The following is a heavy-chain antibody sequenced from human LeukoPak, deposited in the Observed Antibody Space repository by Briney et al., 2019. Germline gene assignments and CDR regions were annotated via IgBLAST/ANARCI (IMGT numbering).Heavy chain of an antibody. J-gene: IGHJ4*02. V-gene: IGHV4-34*01. Sequence: PSETLSLTCAVYGGSFSGYYWSWIRQPPGKGLEWIGEINHSGSTNYNPSLKSRVTISVDTSKSQFSLKLSSVTAADTAVYYCARSGQMVRGVIIKSMGYWGQGTLVTVSS. D-gene: IGHD3-10*01. CDR2: INHSGST. CDR1: GGSFSGYY. CDR3: ARSGQMVRGVIIKSMGY.